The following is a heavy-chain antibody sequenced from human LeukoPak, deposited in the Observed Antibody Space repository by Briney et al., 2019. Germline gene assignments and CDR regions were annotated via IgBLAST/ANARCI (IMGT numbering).Heavy chain of an antibody. V-gene: IGHV3-33*01. Sequence: QPGRSLRLSCAASGFTFSIYGMRWVRQAPGKGLEWVAVIWNDGSNKYYADSVKGRFTISRDNSKNTLYLQMNSLRAEDTAVYSCARASGPFDYWGQGTLVTVSS. CDR2: IWNDGSNK. CDR3: ARASGPFDY. CDR1: GFTFSIYG. D-gene: IGHD3-10*01. J-gene: IGHJ4*02.